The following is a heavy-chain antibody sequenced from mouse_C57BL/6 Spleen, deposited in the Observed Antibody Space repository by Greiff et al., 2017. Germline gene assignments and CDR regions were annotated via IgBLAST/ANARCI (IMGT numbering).Heavy chain of an antibody. J-gene: IGHJ4*01. V-gene: IGHV1-64*01. CDR1: GYTFTSYW. CDR2: IHPNSGST. Sequence: VKLVESGAELVKPGASVKLSCKASGYTFTSYWMHWVKQRPGQGLEWIGMIHPNSGSTNYNEKFKSKATLTVDKSSSTAYMQLSSLTSEDSAVYYCARSGGYYAMDYWGQGTSVTVSS. D-gene: IGHD3-1*01. CDR3: ARSGGYYAMDY.